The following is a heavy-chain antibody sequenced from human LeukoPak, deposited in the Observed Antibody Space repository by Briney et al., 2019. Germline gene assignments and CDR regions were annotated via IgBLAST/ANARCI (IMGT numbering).Heavy chain of an antibody. V-gene: IGHV3-30-3*01. D-gene: IGHD6-13*01. J-gene: IGHJ5*02. CDR2: ISYDGSNK. CDR3: AREGSSWYDANWFDP. CDR1: GFTFSSYA. Sequence: PGGSLRLSCATSGFTFSSYAMHWVRQAPGKGLEWVAVISYDGSNKYYADSVKGRFTISRDNSKNTLYLQMNSLRAEDTAVYYCAREGSSWYDANWFDPWGRGTLVTVSS.